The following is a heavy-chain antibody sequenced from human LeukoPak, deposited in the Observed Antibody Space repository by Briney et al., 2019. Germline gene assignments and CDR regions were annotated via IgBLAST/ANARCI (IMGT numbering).Heavy chain of an antibody. D-gene: IGHD1-26*01. CDR1: GFTFSSYW. CDR3: AKSGTTMTNYYSDY. J-gene: IGHJ4*02. V-gene: IGHV3-7*01. CDR2: VKQDGSEK. Sequence: PGGSLRLSCAASGFTFSSYWMSWVRQAPGKGLEWVANVKQDGSEKYYVDSVKGRFTISRDNAKNSLYLQMNSLRAEDTAVYYCAKSGTTMTNYYSDYWGRGTLVTVSS.